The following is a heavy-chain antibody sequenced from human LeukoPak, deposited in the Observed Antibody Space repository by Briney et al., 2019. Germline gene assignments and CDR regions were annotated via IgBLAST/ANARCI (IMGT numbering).Heavy chain of an antibody. CDR1: GGSFSGYY. CDR3: ARVKYCTNGVCYYFDY. Sequence: SETLSLTCAVYGGSFSGYYWSWIRQPPGEGLEWIGEINHSGSTYYNPSLKSRVTISVDTSKNQFSLKLSSVTAADTAVYYCARVKYCTNGVCYYFDYWGQGTLVTVSS. CDR2: INHSGST. D-gene: IGHD2-8*01. V-gene: IGHV4-34*01. J-gene: IGHJ4*02.